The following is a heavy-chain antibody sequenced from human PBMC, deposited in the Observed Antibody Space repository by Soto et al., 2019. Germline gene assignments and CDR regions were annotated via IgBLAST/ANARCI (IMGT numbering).Heavy chain of an antibody. J-gene: IGHJ6*02. CDR3: TRESRDCSSTRCYHHDPYYYYGLDD. D-gene: IGHD2-2*01. V-gene: IGHV3-33*01. Sequence: GGSLRLSCAASGFTFNNYTIHWVRQAPGKGLEWVAVIWYDGSNKYYADSVKGRFTISRDNSKNTVYLQMNSLRAEDTAVYYCTRESRDCSSTRCYHHDPYYYYGLDDWGQGTTVTVSS. CDR2: IWYDGSNK. CDR1: GFTFNNYT.